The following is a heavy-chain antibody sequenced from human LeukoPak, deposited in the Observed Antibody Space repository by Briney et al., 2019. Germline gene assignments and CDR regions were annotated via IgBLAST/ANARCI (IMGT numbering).Heavy chain of an antibody. CDR3: AGEPPGTVTTGSYYGMDV. CDR1: VFTFSRHS. Sequence: GGSLRLFCAASVFTFSRHSMHWVPQAPGKGLEYVTSISSSSSYIYYAGSVKGRFTISRDNAKNSLYLQMNSLRAEDTAGYYCAGEPPGTVTTGSYYGMDVWGQGTTVTVSS. J-gene: IGHJ6*02. D-gene: IGHD4-17*01. CDR2: ISSSSSYI. V-gene: IGHV3-21*01.